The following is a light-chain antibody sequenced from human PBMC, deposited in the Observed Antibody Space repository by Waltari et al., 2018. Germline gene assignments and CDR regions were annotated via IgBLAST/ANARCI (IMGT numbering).Light chain of an antibody. Sequence: EKVMTQSPATLSVSPGERATLSCRASQSVSNHLAWYQQSPGQAPSLLIYGASARAAGVPARFSGSGSGTEFTLSIDSLQSEDFALYFCQQYNSWPFTFGPGTQVDIK. J-gene: IGKJ3*01. CDR3: QQYNSWPFT. CDR2: GAS. CDR1: QSVSNH. V-gene: IGKV3-15*01.